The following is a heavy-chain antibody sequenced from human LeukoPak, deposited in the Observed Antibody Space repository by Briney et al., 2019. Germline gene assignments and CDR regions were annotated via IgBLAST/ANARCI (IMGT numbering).Heavy chain of an antibody. J-gene: IGHJ4*02. CDR3: ARYSSSWYAHDY. CDR2: INHSGST. D-gene: IGHD6-13*01. CDR1: GGSFSGYY. Sequence: PSETPSLTCAVYGGSFSGYYWSWIRQPPGKGLEWIGEINHSGSTNYNPSLKSRVTISVDTSKNQFSLKLSSVTAADTAVYYCARYSSSWYAHDYWGQGTLVTVSS. V-gene: IGHV4-34*01.